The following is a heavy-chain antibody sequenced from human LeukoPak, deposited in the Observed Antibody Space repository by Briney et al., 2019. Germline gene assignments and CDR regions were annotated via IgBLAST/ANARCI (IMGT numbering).Heavy chain of an antibody. CDR1: GGSISSSNW. CDR2: IYHSGST. J-gene: IGHJ2*01. D-gene: IGHD2-15*01. Sequence: SETLSLTCAVSGGSISSSNWWSWVRQPPGKGLEWIGEIYHSGSTNYNPSLKSRVTISVDKSKNQFSLKLSSVTAADTAVYFCARGKEGYCSGGRCYGFWYFDLWGRGTLVTVSS. V-gene: IGHV4-4*02. CDR3: ARGKEGYCSGGRCYGFWYFDL.